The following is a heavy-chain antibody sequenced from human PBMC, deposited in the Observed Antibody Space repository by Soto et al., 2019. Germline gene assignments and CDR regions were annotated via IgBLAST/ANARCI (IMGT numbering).Heavy chain of an antibody. D-gene: IGHD1-7*01. CDR1: GFTFSSYG. J-gene: IGHJ2*01. CDR3: ARDYFLMIHRPPRTTLFPTRPPSDL. CDR2: IWYDGSNK. Sequence: GGSLRLSCAASGFTFSSYGMHWVRQAPGKGLEWVAVIWYDGSNKYYADSVKGRFTISRDNSKNTLYLQMNSLRAEDTAVYYCARDYFLMIHRPPRTTLFPTRPPSDL. V-gene: IGHV3-33*01.